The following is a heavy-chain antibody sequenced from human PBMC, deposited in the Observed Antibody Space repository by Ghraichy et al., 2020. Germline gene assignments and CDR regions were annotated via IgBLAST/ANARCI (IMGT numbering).Heavy chain of an antibody. CDR1: GFTVSSNY. CDR3: ARGVPPWYYDFWSGAPASYYYMDV. CDR2: IYSGGST. Sequence: GGSLRLSCAASGFTVSSNYMSWVRQAPGKGLEWVSVIYSGGSTYYADSVKGRFTISRDNSKNTLYLQMNSLRAEDTAVYYWARGVPPWYYDFWSGAPASYYYMDVWGIGTTVTVSS. J-gene: IGHJ6*03. V-gene: IGHV3-53*01. D-gene: IGHD3-3*01.